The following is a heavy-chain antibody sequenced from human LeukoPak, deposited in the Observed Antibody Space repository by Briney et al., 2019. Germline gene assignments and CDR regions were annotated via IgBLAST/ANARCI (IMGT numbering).Heavy chain of an antibody. D-gene: IGHD3-10*01. J-gene: IGHJ4*02. Sequence: PSETLSLTCAVSGGSIRTGDYSWNWVRQPPGKGLEWIGYIYHSGSTYYAPSLKSRVTISVDRSKNQFSLKLTSVTAADTAVYYCARASGYYGSGSPYFGNWGQGTLVTVSS. CDR1: GGSIRTGDYS. V-gene: IGHV4-30-2*01. CDR3: ARASGYYGSGSPYFGN. CDR2: IYHSGST.